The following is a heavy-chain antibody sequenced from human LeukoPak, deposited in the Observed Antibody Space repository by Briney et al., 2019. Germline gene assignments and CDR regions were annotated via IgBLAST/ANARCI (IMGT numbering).Heavy chain of an antibody. J-gene: IGHJ3*02. CDR1: GYTFTNYG. V-gene: IGHV1-18*01. D-gene: IGHD3-22*01. CDR3: ARDFPNYDSSGYYYVAFDI. Sequence: ASVKVSCKASGYTFTNYGIDWLRQAPGQGLERMGWTFPYNGNTDYEQKFQGRVTMTTDTSTSTAYMELRSLRSDDTAVYYCARDFPNYDSSGYYYVAFDIWAKGQWSPSLQ. CDR2: TFPYNGNT.